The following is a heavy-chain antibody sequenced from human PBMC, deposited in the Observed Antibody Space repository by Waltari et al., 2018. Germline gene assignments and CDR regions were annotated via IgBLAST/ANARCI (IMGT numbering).Heavy chain of an antibody. CDR1: GGSISRYY. J-gene: IGHJ6*03. CDR2: IYYSGST. CDR3: ARGYLDYYYYYYMDV. D-gene: IGHD3-9*01. Sequence: QVQLQESGPGLVKPSETLSLTCTVSGGSISRYYWSWIRQPPGKGLEWIGYIYYSGSTNYNPALKSRVTISVDTSKNQFSLKLSSVTAADTAVYYCARGYLDYYYYYYMDVWGKGTTVTVSS. V-gene: IGHV4-59*01.